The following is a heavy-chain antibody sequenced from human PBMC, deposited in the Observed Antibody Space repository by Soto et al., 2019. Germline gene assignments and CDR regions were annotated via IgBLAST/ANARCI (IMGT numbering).Heavy chain of an antibody. CDR2: IDPSDSYT. D-gene: IGHD2-15*01. Sequence: PGESLKISCKGSGYSFTSYWISWVRQMPGKGLEWMGRIDPSDSYTNYSPSFQGHVTISADKSISTAYLQRSSLKASDTAMYYCARLADCSGGSCYPLDDIYYYYGMDVWGQGTTVTVSS. V-gene: IGHV5-10-1*01. CDR3: ARLADCSGGSCYPLDDIYYYYGMDV. J-gene: IGHJ6*02. CDR1: GYSFTSYW.